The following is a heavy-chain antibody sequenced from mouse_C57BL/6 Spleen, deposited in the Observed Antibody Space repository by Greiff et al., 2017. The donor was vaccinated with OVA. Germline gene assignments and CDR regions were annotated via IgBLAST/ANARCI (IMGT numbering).Heavy chain of an antibody. V-gene: IGHV1-69*01. CDR2: IDPSDSYT. D-gene: IGHD1-1*01. CDR1: GYTFTSYW. CDR3: ARSHGSSSFAY. J-gene: IGHJ3*01. Sequence: QVQLQQSGAELVMPGASVKLSCKASGYTFTSYWMHWVKQRPGQGLEWIGEIDPSDSYTNYNQKFKGKSTLTVDKSSSTAYMQLSSLTSEDSAVYYCARSHGSSSFAYWGQGTLVTVSA.